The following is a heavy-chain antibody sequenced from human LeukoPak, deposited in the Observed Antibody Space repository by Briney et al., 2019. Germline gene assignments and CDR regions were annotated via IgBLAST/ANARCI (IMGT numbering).Heavy chain of an antibody. CDR3: ARDKALDIVGTTADY. CDR1: GYTFTGHY. Sequence: ASVKVSCKASGYTFTGHYVHWVRQAPGQGLEWMGWINPNSGGINYAQKFQGRVTLTRDKSISTVYMELSSLTSEDTAVYYCARDKALDIVGTTADYWGQGTLVTVSS. V-gene: IGHV1-2*02. D-gene: IGHD5-12*01. J-gene: IGHJ4*02. CDR2: INPNSGGI.